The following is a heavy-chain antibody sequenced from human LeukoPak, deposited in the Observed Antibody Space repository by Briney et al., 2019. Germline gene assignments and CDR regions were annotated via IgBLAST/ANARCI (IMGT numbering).Heavy chain of an antibody. D-gene: IGHD2-15*01. CDR1: GIPLSTYW. V-gene: IGHV3-7*01. Sequence: GGSLRLSCGACGIPLSTYWMSWVRQVPGKGLEWVANIKQDGSEKYSVDSVKGRFTISRDNAKNSLYLQMNSLRAEDTALYYCARGGGNFDYWGQGTLVTVSS. CDR2: IKQDGSEK. CDR3: ARGGGNFDY. J-gene: IGHJ4*02.